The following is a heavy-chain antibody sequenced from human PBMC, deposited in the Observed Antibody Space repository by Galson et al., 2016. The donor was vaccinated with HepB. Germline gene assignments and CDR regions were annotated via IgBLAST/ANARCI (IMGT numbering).Heavy chain of an antibody. CDR2: IKPDGSDT. CDR3: ARDFEGYFDL. CDR1: GVTFSNYW. J-gene: IGHJ2*01. Sequence: SLRLSCAASGVTFSNYWMAWVRQAPGKGLEWVANIKPDGSDTYSVDSVKGRFTISRVNAKNSLYLQMNSLRAEDTALYYCARDFEGYFDLWGRGTLVTVSS. V-gene: IGHV3-7*01.